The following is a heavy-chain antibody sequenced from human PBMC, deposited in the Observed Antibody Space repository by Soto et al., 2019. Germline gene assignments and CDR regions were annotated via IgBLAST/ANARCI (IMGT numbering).Heavy chain of an antibody. Sequence: EVQLLESGGGLVQPGGSLRLSCVASGFTFSTHAMSWVRQAPGKGLEWISTFSGSGGNIYYAESVKGRLTISRDDSKNTLYLQMNSLRVEDTAVYYCAKDPPWTVGPLAMDVWGQGTTVTVSS. CDR1: GFTFSTHA. D-gene: IGHD2-2*01. CDR2: FSGSGGNI. J-gene: IGHJ6*02. CDR3: AKDPPWTVGPLAMDV. V-gene: IGHV3-23*01.